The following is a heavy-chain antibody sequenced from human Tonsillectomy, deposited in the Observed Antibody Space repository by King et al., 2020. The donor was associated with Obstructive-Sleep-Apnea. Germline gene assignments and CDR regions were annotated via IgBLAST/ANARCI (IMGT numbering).Heavy chain of an antibody. V-gene: IGHV1-46*01. J-gene: IGHJ6*02. D-gene: IGHD2-2*01. CDR2: INPSGGST. CDR1: GYTFTSYY. Sequence: VQLVESGAEVKKPGASVKVSCKASGYTFTSYYMHWVRQAPGQGLEWMGIINPSGGSTSYAQKFQGRVTITRDTSTSTVYMELSSLRSEDTAVYYCARDRSSSTSSPAVYHYGMDVWGQGTTVTVSS. CDR3: ARDRSSSTSSPAVYHYGMDV.